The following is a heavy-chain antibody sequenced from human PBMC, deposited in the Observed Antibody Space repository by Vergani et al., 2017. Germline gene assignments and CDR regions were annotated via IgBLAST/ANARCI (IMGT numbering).Heavy chain of an antibody. CDR2: ISWNSGSI. V-gene: IGHV3-9*01. CDR3: AKGPGYYDSSGYYYSSA. CDR1: GFTFDDYA. D-gene: IGHD3-22*01. Sequence: EVQLLESGGGLVQPGRSLRLSCAASGFTFDDYAMHWVRQAPGKGLEWVSGISWNSGSIGYADSVKGRFTISRDNAKNSLYLQMNSLRAEDTALYYCAKGPGYYDSSGYYYSSAWGQGTLVTVSS. J-gene: IGHJ4*02.